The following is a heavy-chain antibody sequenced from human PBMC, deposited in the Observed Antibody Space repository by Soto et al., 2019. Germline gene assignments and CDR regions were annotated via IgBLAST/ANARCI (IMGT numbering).Heavy chain of an antibody. J-gene: IGHJ5*02. CDR2: IIPIFGTA. V-gene: IGHV1-69*13. Sequence: SVKVSCKASGGTFSSYSISWVRHAPGQGLEWMGGIIPIFGTANYAQKFQGRVTITADESTSTAYMELSSLRSEDTAVYYCARAGDNAAGDWFDPWGQGTLVTVSS. CDR3: ARAGDNAAGDWFDP. D-gene: IGHD2-21*01. CDR1: GGTFSSYS.